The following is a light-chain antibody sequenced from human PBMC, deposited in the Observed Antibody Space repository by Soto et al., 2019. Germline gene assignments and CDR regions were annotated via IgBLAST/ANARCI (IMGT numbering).Light chain of an antibody. J-gene: IGKJ2*01. Sequence: EIVMTQSPATLSVSRGERATLSCRASESVSSNLAWYQQKPGQAPSLLIYDASTRATAIPARFSGSGSGTECTLTISSLQSEDFAVYHCQQYNKRPHTFGQGTKLEIK. CDR1: ESVSSN. CDR3: QQYNKRPHT. CDR2: DAS. V-gene: IGKV3-15*01.